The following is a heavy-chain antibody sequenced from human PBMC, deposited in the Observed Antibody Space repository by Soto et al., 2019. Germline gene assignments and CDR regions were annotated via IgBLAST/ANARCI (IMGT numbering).Heavy chain of an antibody. CDR2: IYYSGTT. CDR3: ARASYYYNSTGYYYSGFDN. V-gene: IGHV4-59*01. J-gene: IGHJ4*02. Sequence: PSETLSLTCTVSGDSISRYYWSWIRQPPGKGLEWIGYIYYSGTTNYNPSLKSRVTISVDTSQSQFSLTLTAVTAADTAVYFCARASYYYNSTGYYYSGFDNWGQGTQVTVS. CDR1: GDSISRYY. D-gene: IGHD3-22*01.